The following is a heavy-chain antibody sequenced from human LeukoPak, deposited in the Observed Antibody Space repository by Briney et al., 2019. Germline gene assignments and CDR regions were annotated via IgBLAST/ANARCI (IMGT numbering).Heavy chain of an antibody. CDR2: ITNSGGGP. CDR1: GFTFSDSF. D-gene: IGHD6-6*01. J-gene: IGHJ4*02. CDR3: AKDGRSSAPH. V-gene: IGHV3-23*01. Sequence: PGGSLRLSCAASGFTFSDSFMNWIRQAPGKGPEWVSGITNSGGGPSSADSVKGRFTISRDNSKNTLYLQMNSLRAEDTAVYYCAKDGRSSAPHWGQGTLVTVSS.